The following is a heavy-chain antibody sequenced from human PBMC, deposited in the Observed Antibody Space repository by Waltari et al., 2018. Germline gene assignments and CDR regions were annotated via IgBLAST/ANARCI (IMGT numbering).Heavy chain of an antibody. CDR3: TTLARGEAGDY. Sequence: EVQLVASGGGLVQPGGSLRLSCAASGFTFNNYWMKWIRQAPGTGLEWVANINPDGSQKFYVDSVKGRFTVSRDNAQNSLYLQMNNLRAEDTAVYYCTTLARGEAGDYWGQGTLVTVSS. V-gene: IGHV3-7*01. CDR1: GFTFNNYW. D-gene: IGHD3-16*01. J-gene: IGHJ4*02. CDR2: INPDGSQK.